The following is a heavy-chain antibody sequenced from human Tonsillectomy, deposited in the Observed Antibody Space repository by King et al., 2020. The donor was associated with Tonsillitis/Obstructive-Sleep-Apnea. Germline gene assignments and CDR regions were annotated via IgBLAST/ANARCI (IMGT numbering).Heavy chain of an antibody. D-gene: IGHD3-16*01. J-gene: IGHJ3*02. CDR1: GGSISSYY. CDR2: IDYSGST. V-gene: IGHV4-59*01. Sequence: VQLQESGPGLVRPSETLSLTCTVSGGSISSYYWSWIRQPPGKGLEWIGYIDYSGSTNYNHSLKRRVTISVDTSKNQFSLRLSSVSAADTAVYYCAREGDDSFDIWGQGTMVTVSS. CDR3: AREGDDSFDI.